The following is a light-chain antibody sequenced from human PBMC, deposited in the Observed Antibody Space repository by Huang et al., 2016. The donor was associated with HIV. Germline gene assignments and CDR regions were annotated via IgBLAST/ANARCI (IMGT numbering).Light chain of an antibody. CDR3: QQSYSSQT. J-gene: IGKJ5*01. Sequence: DIQMTQSPSSLSASVGDTVTITCRASRSINSHLNWYQQRPGRAPTLLIYGASNLQSGVPSRFRGVGSATDYTLRISSLQPEDFATYFCQQSYSSQTFGQGTRLEIK. CDR1: RSINSH. CDR2: GAS. V-gene: IGKV1-39*01.